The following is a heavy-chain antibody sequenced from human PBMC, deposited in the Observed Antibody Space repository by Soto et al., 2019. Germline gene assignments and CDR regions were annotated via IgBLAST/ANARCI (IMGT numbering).Heavy chain of an antibody. CDR3: ATPLYYDILTGYYHDAFDI. V-gene: IGHV4-34*01. Sequence: QVQLQQWGAGLLKPSETLSLTCAVYGGSFSGYYWSWIRQPPGKGLEWIGEINHSGSTNYNPSLKSRVTISVDTSKNQFSLKLSSVTAADTAVYYCATPLYYDILTGYYHDAFDIWGQGTMVTVSS. D-gene: IGHD3-9*01. CDR1: GGSFSGYY. CDR2: INHSGST. J-gene: IGHJ3*02.